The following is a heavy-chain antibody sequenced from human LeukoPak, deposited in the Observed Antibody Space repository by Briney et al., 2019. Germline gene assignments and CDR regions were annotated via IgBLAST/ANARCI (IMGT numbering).Heavy chain of an antibody. CDR1: GFTFSSYG. Sequence: GGSLRLSCAASGFTFSSYGMSWVRQAPGKGLEWVSAISGSGGSTYYADSVKGRFTISRDNSKNTLYLQTNSLRAEDTAVYYCAKADRYYYAHPIDYWGQGTLVTVSS. D-gene: IGHD3-10*01. CDR2: ISGSGGST. V-gene: IGHV3-23*01. CDR3: AKADRYYYAHPIDY. J-gene: IGHJ4*02.